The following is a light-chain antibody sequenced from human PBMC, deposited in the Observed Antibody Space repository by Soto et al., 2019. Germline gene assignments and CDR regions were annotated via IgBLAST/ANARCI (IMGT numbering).Light chain of an antibody. Sequence: QSALTQPASVSGSPGQSITISCTGTSSDVGGYKYVSWYQQHPGKAPKLMLYEVSNRPSGVSNRFSGSKSGNTASLTISGLQAEDEADYSCSSYTTSSTHWVFGGGTKLTVL. V-gene: IGLV2-14*01. J-gene: IGLJ3*02. CDR1: SSDVGGYKY. CDR3: SSYTTSSTHWV. CDR2: EVS.